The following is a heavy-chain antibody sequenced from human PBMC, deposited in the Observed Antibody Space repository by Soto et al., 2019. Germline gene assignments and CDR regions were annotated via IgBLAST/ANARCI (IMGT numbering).Heavy chain of an antibody. Sequence: GGSLRLSCAASGFTFSSYGMHWVRQAPGKGLEWVAVISYDGSNKDYADSVKGRFTISRDNSKNTMYLQMNSLRAEDTAVYYCANAVLGYCSSTSCVNSNFDYWGQGTLVTVSS. CDR3: ANAVLGYCSSTSCVNSNFDY. CDR1: GFTFSSYG. V-gene: IGHV3-30*18. CDR2: ISYDGSNK. D-gene: IGHD2-2*01. J-gene: IGHJ4*02.